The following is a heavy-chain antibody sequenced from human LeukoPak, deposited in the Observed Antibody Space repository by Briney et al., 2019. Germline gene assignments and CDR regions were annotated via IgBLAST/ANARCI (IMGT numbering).Heavy chain of an antibody. CDR3: AKGEYSSSWHSEYFQH. J-gene: IGHJ1*01. D-gene: IGHD6-13*01. CDR2: IWYDGSNK. Sequence: GGSLRLSCAASGFTFSSYGMHWVRQAPGKGLEWVAVIWYDGSNKYYADSVKGRFTISRDNSKNTLYLQMNSLRAEDTAVYYCAKGEYSSSWHSEYFQHWGQGTLVTVSS. V-gene: IGHV3-33*06. CDR1: GFTFSSYG.